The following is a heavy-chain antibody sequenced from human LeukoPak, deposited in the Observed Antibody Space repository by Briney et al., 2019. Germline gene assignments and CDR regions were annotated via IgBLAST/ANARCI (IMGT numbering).Heavy chain of an antibody. CDR1: GFTFSSYW. CDR2: IKQDGSEK. Sequence: GGSLRLSCAASGFTFSSYWMSWVRQAPGKGLEWVANIKQDGSEKYYVDSVKGRFTISRDNAKNSLYLQMNSLRSEDTAVYYCARERLTVTTGSGYYFDYWGQGTLVTVSS. V-gene: IGHV3-7*03. CDR3: ARERLTVTTGSGYYFDY. J-gene: IGHJ4*02. D-gene: IGHD4-11*01.